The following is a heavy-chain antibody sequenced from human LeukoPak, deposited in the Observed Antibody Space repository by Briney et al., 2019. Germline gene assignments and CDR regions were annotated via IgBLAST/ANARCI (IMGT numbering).Heavy chain of an antibody. CDR2: ISAYNGNT. V-gene: IGHV1-18*01. D-gene: IGHD1-26*01. CDR1: GYTFTSYG. Sequence: ASVKVSCKASGYTFTSYGINWVRQAPGQGLEWMGWISAYNGNTNYAQKLQGRVTMTTDTSASTAYMELRSLRSDDTAAYYCARDLDQYSGRYGGFGHDFWGQGTLVTVSS. J-gene: IGHJ4*02. CDR3: ARDLDQYSGRYGGFGHDF.